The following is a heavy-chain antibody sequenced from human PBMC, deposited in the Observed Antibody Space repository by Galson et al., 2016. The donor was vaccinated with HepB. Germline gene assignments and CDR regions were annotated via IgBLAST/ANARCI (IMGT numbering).Heavy chain of an antibody. Sequence: SLRLSCAASGFTFSSYVMNWVRQAPGKGLGWVSGISSSGGNTYYADSVKGRFTVSRDNSMNTVYLQMNSLRAEDTAVYYCARDVSPTSTNTAWFDPWGQGTLVTVSS. CDR3: ARDVSPTSTNTAWFDP. CDR1: GFTFSSYV. CDR2: ISSSGGNT. J-gene: IGHJ5*02. D-gene: IGHD2-2*02. V-gene: IGHV3-23*01.